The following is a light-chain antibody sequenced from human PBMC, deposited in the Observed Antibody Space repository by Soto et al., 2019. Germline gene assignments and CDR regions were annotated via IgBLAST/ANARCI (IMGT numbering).Light chain of an antibody. CDR3: QQYHIYPLT. CDR2: AAS. V-gene: IGKV1D-16*01. Sequence: DVQMTQSPSSLSASVGDRVTITCRASQDINSYLAWYQQKPGNAPKSLIYAASSLQTGVPSRFSGSESGTDFTLTINNLQPEDSATYYCQQYHIYPLTFGGGTKVEIK. CDR1: QDINSY. J-gene: IGKJ4*01.